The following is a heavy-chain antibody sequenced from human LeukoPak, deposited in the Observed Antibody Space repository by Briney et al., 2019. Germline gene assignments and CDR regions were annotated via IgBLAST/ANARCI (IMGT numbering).Heavy chain of an antibody. CDR3: AKVEMATIGLYDY. Sequence: PGGSLRLSWAAPGLTFSSYSMNWVRQTQGKGLEWVSAISGNGGRTDHADSVKGRFTISRDNSKNTLYLQMNSLRAEDTAVYYCAKVEMATIGLYDYWGQGTLVTASS. D-gene: IGHD5-24*01. CDR1: GLTFSSYS. J-gene: IGHJ4*02. V-gene: IGHV3-23*01. CDR2: ISGNGGRT.